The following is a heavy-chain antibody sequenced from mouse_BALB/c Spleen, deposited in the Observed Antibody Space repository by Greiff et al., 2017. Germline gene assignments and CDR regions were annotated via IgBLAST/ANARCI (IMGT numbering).Heavy chain of an antibody. V-gene: IGHV5-12-2*01. CDR2: ISNGGGST. Sequence: EVQVVESGGGLVQPGGSLKLSCAASGFTFSSYTMSWVRQTPEKRLEWVAYISNGGGSTYYPDTVKGRFTISRDNAKNTLYLQMSSLKSEDTAMYYCARQRAYGTFDYWGQGTTLTVSS. CDR3: ARQRAYGTFDY. D-gene: IGHD2-1*01. J-gene: IGHJ2*01. CDR1: GFTFSSYT.